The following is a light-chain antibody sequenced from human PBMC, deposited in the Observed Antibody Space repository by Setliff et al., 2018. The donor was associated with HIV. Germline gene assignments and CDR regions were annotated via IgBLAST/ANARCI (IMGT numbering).Light chain of an antibody. CDR2: DVT. CDR3: CSYAGSSTVV. CDR1: SSDVVAYNY. V-gene: IGLV2-23*02. Sequence: QSVLTQPASVSGSPGQSITISCTGTSSDVVAYNYVSWYQQHPGTAPKLIMYDVTKRPSGVSNRFSGSKSGNTASLTISGLQAEDEADYYCCSYAGSSTVVFGGGTKSPS. J-gene: IGLJ2*01.